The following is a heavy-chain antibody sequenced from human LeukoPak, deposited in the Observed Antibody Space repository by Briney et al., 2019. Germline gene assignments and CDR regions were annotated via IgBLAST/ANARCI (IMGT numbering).Heavy chain of an antibody. V-gene: IGHV5-51*01. CDR3: ARSECSGGDCSGKYFHH. Sequence: GESLQISCKGSGYSFPIYWIGWVRQPPGKGLELMGIIYPSDSDTKYSPSFQGRVAISADKSISTAYLQWSSLKASDTAMYYCARSECSGGDCSGKYFHHWGQGTLVTVSS. D-gene: IGHD2-21*02. J-gene: IGHJ1*01. CDR1: GYSFPIYW. CDR2: IYPSDSDT.